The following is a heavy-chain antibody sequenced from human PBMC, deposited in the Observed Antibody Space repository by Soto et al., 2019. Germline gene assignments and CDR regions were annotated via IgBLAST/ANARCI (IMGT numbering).Heavy chain of an antibody. V-gene: IGHV4-34*01. CDR1: GGSFSGHY. Sequence: QVQLEQWGAGLLKPSETLVVTCAVYGGSFSGHYSTWIRQPPGKGLEWIGEINHSGSTNYNPSLESRVTISADTSKNQFSLKLSSVTAADTAVYYCARGGTYYDFWGGDYWGQGTLITVSS. CDR2: INHSGST. CDR3: ARGGTYYDFWGGDY. J-gene: IGHJ4*02. D-gene: IGHD3-3*01.